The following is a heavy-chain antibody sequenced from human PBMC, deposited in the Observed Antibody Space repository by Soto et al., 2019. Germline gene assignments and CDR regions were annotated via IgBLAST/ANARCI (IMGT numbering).Heavy chain of an antibody. CDR3: ARGSGYYKNLDY. CDR2: IGTAGDT. V-gene: IGHV3-13*01. J-gene: IGHJ4*02. Sequence: EVQLVESGGGLVQPGGSLRLSCAASGFTFSSYDMHWVRQATGKGLEWVSAIGTAGDTYYPGSVKGRFTISRENAKNSLYLQMNSLRAGDTAVYYCARGSGYYKNLDYWGQGTLVTVSS. CDR1: GFTFSSYD. D-gene: IGHD3-3*01.